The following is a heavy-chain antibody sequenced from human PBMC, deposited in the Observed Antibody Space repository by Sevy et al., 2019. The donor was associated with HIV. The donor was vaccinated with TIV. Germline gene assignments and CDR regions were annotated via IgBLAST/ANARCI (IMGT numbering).Heavy chain of an antibody. CDR3: ARLQVVAAARIYYFDF. V-gene: IGHV4-61*01. D-gene: IGHD2-2*01. CDR1: GGSVSSGSYY. Sequence: SETLSLTCTVSGGSVSSGSYYWSWIRQPPGKGLEWIGYINYSGSTNYNPSLKSRVTITVETFKNQFSLKQSSVTAADTAVYYCARLQVVAAARIYYFDFWGQGTLVTVSS. J-gene: IGHJ4*02. CDR2: INYSGST.